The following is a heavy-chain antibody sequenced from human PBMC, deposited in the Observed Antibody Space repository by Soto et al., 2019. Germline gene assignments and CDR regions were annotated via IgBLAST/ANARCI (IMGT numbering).Heavy chain of an antibody. CDR1: GFTLSSYG. CDR3: AKDRGGDCPDNSCYFGADY. V-gene: IGHV3-30*18. J-gene: IGHJ4*02. D-gene: IGHD2-2*01. Sequence: GGSLRLSCVGSGFTLSSYGMHWVRQAPGKGLECVAVISDTGSSHYYAASVEGRFTISRENSKNTLSLHMDRLRVEDTAVYYCAKDRGGDCPDNSCYFGADYWGQGTPVTVPQ. CDR2: ISDTGSSH.